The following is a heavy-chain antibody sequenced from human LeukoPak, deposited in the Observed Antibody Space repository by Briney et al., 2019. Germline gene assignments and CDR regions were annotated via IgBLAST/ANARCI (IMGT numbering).Heavy chain of an antibody. CDR2: INSDGSNT. J-gene: IGHJ4*02. Sequence: GGSLRLSCAASGFTFSSYWMHWVRQAPGKGLVWVSHINSDGSNTNYADSVKGRVTISRDNAKNTLYLQMNSLGAEDTAVYYCARMGDYYYDSSGYYYKSPLVDYWGQGTLVTVSS. V-gene: IGHV3-74*01. CDR1: GFTFSSYW. CDR3: ARMGDYYYDSSGYYYKSPLVDY. D-gene: IGHD3-22*01.